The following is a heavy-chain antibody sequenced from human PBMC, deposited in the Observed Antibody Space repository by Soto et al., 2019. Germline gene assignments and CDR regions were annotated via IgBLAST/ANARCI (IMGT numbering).Heavy chain of an antibody. CDR3: AREESISSSLDY. Sequence: ASVKVSCKASGYTFTTYYIHWVRQAPGQGLEWMGLISPSDGSTRYAQKFQGGVTMARDTSTSTVYMEVSSLRSDDTAVYYCAREESISSSLDYWGQGTPVTVSS. J-gene: IGHJ4*02. V-gene: IGHV1-46*01. CDR1: GYTFTTYY. D-gene: IGHD2-2*01. CDR2: ISPSDGST.